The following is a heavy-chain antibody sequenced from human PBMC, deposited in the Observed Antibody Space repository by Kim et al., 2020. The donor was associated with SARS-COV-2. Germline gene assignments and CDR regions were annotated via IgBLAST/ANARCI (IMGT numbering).Heavy chain of an antibody. Sequence: SETLSLTCAVYGGSFSGYYWSWIRQPPGKGLEWIGEINHSGSTNYNPSLKSRVTISVDTSKNQFSLKLSSVTAADTAVYYCARGRVVVVPAAPSEPRYYYYYMDVWGKGTTVTVSS. V-gene: IGHV4-34*01. CDR1: GGSFSGYY. CDR2: INHSGST. J-gene: IGHJ6*03. D-gene: IGHD2-2*01. CDR3: ARGRVVVVPAAPSEPRYYYYYMDV.